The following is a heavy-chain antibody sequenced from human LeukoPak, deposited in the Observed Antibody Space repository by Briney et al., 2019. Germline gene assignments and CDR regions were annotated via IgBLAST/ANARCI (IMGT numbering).Heavy chain of an antibody. CDR2: INHSGST. CDR1: GGSFSGYY. J-gene: IGHJ4*02. Sequence: PSETLSLTCAVYGGSFSGYYWSWIRQPPGKGLEWIGEINHSGSTNYNPSLKSRVTISVDTSKNQFSLKLSSVTAADTAVYYCARTMFGVVVGGDYWGQGTLVTVSS. D-gene: IGHD3-3*01. V-gene: IGHV4-34*01. CDR3: ARTMFGVVVGGDY.